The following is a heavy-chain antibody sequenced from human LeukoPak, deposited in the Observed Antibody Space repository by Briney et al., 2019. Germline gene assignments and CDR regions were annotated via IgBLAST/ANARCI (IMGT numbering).Heavy chain of an antibody. D-gene: IGHD3-9*01. CDR3: ARVNVKDLLAAQYHGFYFDY. CDR1: VFTFNAHA. Sequence: PGRSLSLSCAASVFTFNAHAMNCVPHPPAKGLECASGHSGRGGGTFYADSVKGRYTNPRDNSKNTLYLEMNSLRAEDTALYYCARVNVKDLLAAQYHGFYFDYWGQGTLVTVSS. V-gene: IGHV3-23*01. CDR2: HSGRGGGT. J-gene: IGHJ4*02.